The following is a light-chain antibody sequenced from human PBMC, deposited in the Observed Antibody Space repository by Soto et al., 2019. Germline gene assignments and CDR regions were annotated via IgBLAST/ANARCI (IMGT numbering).Light chain of an antibody. CDR1: SSDVGGYNY. CDR3: TSYAGSNNFFYV. CDR2: EIS. V-gene: IGLV2-8*01. J-gene: IGLJ1*01. Sequence: QSALTQPPSASGSPGQSVTLSCTGTSSDVGGYNYVSWYQQHPGKAPKLMIYEISKRPSAVPDRFSGSKSGNTASLTVSGLQAEDEADYYCTSYAGSNNFFYVFGTGTKLTVL.